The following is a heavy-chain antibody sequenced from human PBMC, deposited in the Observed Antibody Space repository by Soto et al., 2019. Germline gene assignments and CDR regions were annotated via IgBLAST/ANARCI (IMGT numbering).Heavy chain of an antibody. CDR1: GGSISSYY. CDR2: IYYSGST. V-gene: IGHV4-59*01. J-gene: IGHJ6*02. CDR3: ARDSRPIGGSYFHYYYYGMDV. Sequence: SETPSLTCTVSGGSISSYYGGWFRQPPGKGLEWIGYIYYSGSTNYNPSLKSRVTISVDTSKNQFSLKLSSVTAADTAVYYCARDSRPIGGSYFHYYYYGMDVWGQGTTVTVSS. D-gene: IGHD1-26*01.